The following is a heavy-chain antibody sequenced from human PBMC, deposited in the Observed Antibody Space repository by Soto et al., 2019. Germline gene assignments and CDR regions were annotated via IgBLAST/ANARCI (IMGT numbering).Heavy chain of an antibody. J-gene: IGHJ6*02. D-gene: IGHD2-8*02. Sequence: ASVKVSCKASGYTFTSSYIHWVRQAPGQGPEWMGIINPTSGGTSYAQNLQGRVTMTRDTSTRTVYMELNSLRSDDTAVYYCARGPGASGLDVWGQGTTVTVSS. CDR1: GYTFTSSY. CDR3: ARGPGASGLDV. CDR2: INPTSGGT. V-gene: IGHV1-46*01.